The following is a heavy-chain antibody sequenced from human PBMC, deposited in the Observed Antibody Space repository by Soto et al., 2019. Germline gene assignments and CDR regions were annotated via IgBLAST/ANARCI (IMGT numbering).Heavy chain of an antibody. Sequence: SETLSLTCTVSRASIYTYSWTWIRQPAGEGLQWIGHIYSSGSANYSPSLKSRVPMSVDSSKNQISLKLSSVTAADTAVYYCATIVGANDYWGQGTLVTVSS. D-gene: IGHD1-26*01. CDR2: IYSSGSA. J-gene: IGHJ4*02. CDR3: ATIVGANDY. V-gene: IGHV4-4*07. CDR1: RASIYTYS.